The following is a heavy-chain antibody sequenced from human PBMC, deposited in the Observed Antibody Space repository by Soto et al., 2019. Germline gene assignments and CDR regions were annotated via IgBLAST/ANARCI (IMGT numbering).Heavy chain of an antibody. CDR1: GFTFTTYW. CDR2: IRQDGGAQ. D-gene: IGHD3-10*01. Sequence: GGSLRLSCVASGFTFTTYWMSWVRQAPGKGLEWVANIRQDGGAQYYVDSVKGRFTISRDNAKNSVYLQMDSLRVEDTAVYYCVRGGHGSGSYLGSSWVQGILVTVS. CDR3: VRGGHGSGSYLGSS. J-gene: IGHJ5*02. V-gene: IGHV3-7*03.